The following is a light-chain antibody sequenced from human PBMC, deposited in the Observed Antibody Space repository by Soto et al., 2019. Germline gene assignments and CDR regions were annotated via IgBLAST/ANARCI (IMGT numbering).Light chain of an antibody. CDR1: SSNIGGYNV. J-gene: IGLJ1*01. V-gene: IGLV2-23*01. CDR2: EGI. Sequence: QSALTQPASVSGSPGQSITISCSGTSSNIGGYNVVSWYQQHPGKAPKVIVYEGIKRPSGVSDRFSGSTSGRTASLTISGLQAEDEAEYQCCAYVGASTYVFGRGTKVTAL. CDR3: CAYVGASTYV.